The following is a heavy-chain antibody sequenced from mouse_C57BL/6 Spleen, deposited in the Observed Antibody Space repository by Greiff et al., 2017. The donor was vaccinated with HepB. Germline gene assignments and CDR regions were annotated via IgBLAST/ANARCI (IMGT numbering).Heavy chain of an antibody. CDR1: GYTFTSYW. V-gene: IGHV1-7*01. CDR3: ARGRDDYDWFAY. D-gene: IGHD2-4*01. J-gene: IGHJ3*01. Sequence: QVHVKQSGAELAKPGASVKLSCKASGYTFTSYWMHWVKQRPGQGLEWIGYINPSSGYTKYNQKFKDKATLTADKSSSTAYMQLSSLTYEDSAVYYCARGRDDYDWFAYWGQGTLVTVSA. CDR2: INPSSGYT.